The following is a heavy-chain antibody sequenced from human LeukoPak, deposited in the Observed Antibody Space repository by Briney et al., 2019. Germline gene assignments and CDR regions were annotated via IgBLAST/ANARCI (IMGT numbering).Heavy chain of an antibody. Sequence: SETLSLTCTVSGGSISSYYWSWIRQPPGKGLEWIGYIYYSGSTNYNPSLKSRVTISVDTSKNQFSLKLTSVTAADTAVYYCARRILSGCTSTSCYIRHFDYWGQGTLVTVSS. J-gene: IGHJ4*02. V-gene: IGHV4-59*08. CDR2: IYYSGST. CDR1: GGSISSYY. CDR3: ARRILSGCTSTSCYIRHFDY. D-gene: IGHD2-2*02.